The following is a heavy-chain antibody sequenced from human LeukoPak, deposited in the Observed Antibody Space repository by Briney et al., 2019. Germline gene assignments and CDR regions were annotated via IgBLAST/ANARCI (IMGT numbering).Heavy chain of an antibody. J-gene: IGHJ4*02. CDR1: GFTFSSYA. Sequence: PGGSLRLSCAASGFTFSSYAMHWVRQASGKGLEWVAVISYDGSNKYYADSVKGRFTISRDNSKNTLYLQMNSLRAEDTAVYYCARGGSSSWYRLRYWGQGTLVTVSS. CDR3: ARGGSSSWYRLRY. V-gene: IGHV3-30*04. D-gene: IGHD6-13*01. CDR2: ISYDGSNK.